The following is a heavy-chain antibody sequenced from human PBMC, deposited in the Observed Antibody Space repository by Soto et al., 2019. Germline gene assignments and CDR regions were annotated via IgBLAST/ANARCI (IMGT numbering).Heavy chain of an antibody. D-gene: IGHD3-10*01. Sequence: SETLTLTCSVSGDSINSRYWSWIRQPPGKGLEWIGYIDYVGSTNYAPSLQSRVTMSVDTSKNQVSLKLRYVTAADTAVYYCVRQRGNYFDFWGQGTLVTVSS. CDR3: VRQRGNYFDF. CDR1: GDSINSRY. J-gene: IGHJ4*02. V-gene: IGHV4-59*11. CDR2: IDYVGST.